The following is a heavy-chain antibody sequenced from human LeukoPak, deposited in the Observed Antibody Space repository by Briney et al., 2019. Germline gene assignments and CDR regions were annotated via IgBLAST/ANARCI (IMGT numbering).Heavy chain of an antibody. V-gene: IGHV4-39*01. Sequence: PSETLSLTCTVSGDSISSSNYYWGWIRQPPGKGLEWIGSIYYSGSTYYNPSLKSRVTISIDTSKNQFSLKLSSVTAADTAVYYCARLDGYCSGGSCYSVSFVDPWGQGTLVTVSS. J-gene: IGHJ5*02. CDR3: ARLDGYCSGGSCYSVSFVDP. CDR1: GDSISSSNYY. CDR2: IYYSGST. D-gene: IGHD2-15*01.